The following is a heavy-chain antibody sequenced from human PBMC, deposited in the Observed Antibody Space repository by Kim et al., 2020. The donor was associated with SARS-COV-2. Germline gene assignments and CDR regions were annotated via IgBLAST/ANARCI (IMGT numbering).Heavy chain of an antibody. V-gene: IGHV4-39*01. D-gene: IGHD1-26*01. Sequence: PSLKSRVTISVDTSKNQLSLKLTSVTAADTAVYYCARVEMTGIGGRGGFDPWGQGTLVTVSS. CDR3: ARVEMTGIGGRGGFDP. J-gene: IGHJ5*02.